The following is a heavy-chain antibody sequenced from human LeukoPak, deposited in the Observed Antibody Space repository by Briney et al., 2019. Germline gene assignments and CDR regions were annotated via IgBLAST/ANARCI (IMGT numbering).Heavy chain of an antibody. CDR2: ISGSGGST. J-gene: IGHJ4*02. V-gene: IGHV3-23*01. CDR1: GFTFSSYA. Sequence: QSGGSLRLSCAASGFTFSSYAMSWVRQAPGKGLEWVSAISGSGGSTYCADSVKGRFTISRDNSKNTLYLQMNSLRAEDTAVYYCARAEMTTITFPDFWGQGTPVTVSS. CDR3: ARAEMTTITFPDF. D-gene: IGHD5-24*01.